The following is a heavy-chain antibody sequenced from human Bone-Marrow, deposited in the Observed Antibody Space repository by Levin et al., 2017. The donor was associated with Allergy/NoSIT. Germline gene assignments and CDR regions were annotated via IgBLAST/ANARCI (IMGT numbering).Heavy chain of an antibody. CDR2: ISVYNGNT. CDR1: GYNFDRFG. CDR3: ARTGRGEFDF. J-gene: IGHJ4*02. D-gene: IGHD3-10*01. Sequence: GASVKVSCKSSGYNFDRFGISWIRQAPGQGLEWMGWISVYNGNTNYTENLQGRITLTTETSSTTVFMELRNLTYDDTAVYYCARTGRGEFDFWGQGTVVTVSS. V-gene: IGHV1-18*01.